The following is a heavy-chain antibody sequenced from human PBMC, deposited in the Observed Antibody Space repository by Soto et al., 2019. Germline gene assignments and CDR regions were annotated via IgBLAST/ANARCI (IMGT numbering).Heavy chain of an antibody. D-gene: IGHD4-4*01. CDR3: AREVISGYYYYYGMDV. Sequence: GGSLRLSCAASAFTFSRYSLHWVRQAPGKGLEWVALISYDGGNKYYADSVKGRFTISRDNSKNTLYLQMNSLRTEDTAVYYCAREVISGYYYYYGMDVWGQGTTVTVS. V-gene: IGHV3-30-3*01. J-gene: IGHJ6*02. CDR1: AFTFSRYS. CDR2: ISYDGGNK.